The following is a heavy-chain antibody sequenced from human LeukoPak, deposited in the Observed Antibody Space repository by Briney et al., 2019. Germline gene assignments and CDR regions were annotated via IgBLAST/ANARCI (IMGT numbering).Heavy chain of an antibody. CDR1: GCSISSGYY. CDR2: INHSGST. J-gene: IGHJ4*02. Sequence: SQTLSLTCTVCGCSISSGYYWSWIRQPPGKGLEWIGEINHSGSTNYNPSLKSRVTISVDTSKNQFSLKLSSVTAADTAVYYCARGETTGLDYWGQGTLVTVSS. CDR3: ARGETTGLDY. V-gene: IGHV4-34*01. D-gene: IGHD1-7*01.